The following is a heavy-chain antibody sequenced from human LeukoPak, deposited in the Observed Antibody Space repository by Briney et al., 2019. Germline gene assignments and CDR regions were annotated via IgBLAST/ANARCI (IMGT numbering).Heavy chain of an antibody. Sequence: GGSLRLSCAASGFTFSSYSMNWVRQAPGKGLEWVSYISSSSSTIYYADSVKGRFTISRDNAKTSLYLQMNSLRDEDTAVYYCARMTHSGSYYFDYWGQGTLVTVSS. J-gene: IGHJ4*02. D-gene: IGHD1-26*01. CDR2: ISSSSSTI. CDR3: ARMTHSGSYYFDY. CDR1: GFTFSSYS. V-gene: IGHV3-48*02.